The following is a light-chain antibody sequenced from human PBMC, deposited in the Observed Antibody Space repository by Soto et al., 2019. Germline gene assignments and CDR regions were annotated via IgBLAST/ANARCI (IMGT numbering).Light chain of an antibody. CDR1: SSNIGSNT. CDR2: SNN. J-gene: IGLJ1*01. V-gene: IGLV1-44*01. CDR3: AAWDDSLNGYV. Sequence: QSTLTQPPSASGTTGQRSTIPCSGNSSNIGSNTVNWYQQLPGTAPKLLIYSNNQRPSGVPDRFSGSKSGTSASLAISGLQFEDEDDYYCAAWDDSLNGYVFGTGTKVIVL.